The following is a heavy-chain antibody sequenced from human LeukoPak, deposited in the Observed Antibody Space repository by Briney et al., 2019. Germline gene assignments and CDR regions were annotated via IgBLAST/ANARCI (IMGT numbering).Heavy chain of an antibody. V-gene: IGHV3-23*01. CDR1: GFTFSSYA. Sequence: GGSLRLSCAASGFTFSSYAMSRVRQAPGKGLEWVSAISGSGGSTYYADSVKGRFTISRDNSKNKLYLQMNSLRAEDTAVYYCARAPSIAAPNWFDPWGQGTLVTVSS. CDR3: ARAPSIAAPNWFDP. D-gene: IGHD6-6*01. J-gene: IGHJ5*02. CDR2: ISGSGGST.